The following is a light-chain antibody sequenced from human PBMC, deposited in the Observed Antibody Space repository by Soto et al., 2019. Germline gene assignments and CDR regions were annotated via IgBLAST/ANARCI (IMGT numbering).Light chain of an antibody. CDR3: ISYTSSSTWV. CDR2: EVS. J-gene: IGLJ3*02. V-gene: IGLV2-14*01. CDR1: SSDVGGYNY. Sequence: QSALTQPASVSGSPGQSITISCTGTSSDVGGYNYVPWYQQHPGKAPKLMIYEVSNRPSGVSDRFSGSRSGNTASLTISGLQAEDESDYYCISYTSSSTWVFGGGTKLTVL.